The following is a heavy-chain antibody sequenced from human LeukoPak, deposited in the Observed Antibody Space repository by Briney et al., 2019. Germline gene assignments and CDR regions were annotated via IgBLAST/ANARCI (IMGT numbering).Heavy chain of an antibody. CDR2: IYYSGST. CDR3: ARAQFGDISDKIFDH. Sequence: SETLSLTCTVSGGSISSSSYYWGWIRQPPGKGLEWIGSIYYSGSTYYNPSLKSRVTISVDTSKNQFSLKLSSVTAADTAVYYCARAQFGDISDKIFDHWGQGTLVTVSS. CDR1: GGSISSSSYY. V-gene: IGHV4-39*07. J-gene: IGHJ4*02. D-gene: IGHD3-10*01.